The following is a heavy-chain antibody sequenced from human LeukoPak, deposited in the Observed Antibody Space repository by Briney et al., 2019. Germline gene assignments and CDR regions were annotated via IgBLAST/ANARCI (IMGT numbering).Heavy chain of an antibody. CDR1: GDSISKYF. V-gene: IGHV4-59*01. CDR2: MYNGGST. CDR3: ARVEKAVTGILDS. J-gene: IGHJ4*02. D-gene: IGHD4-11*01. Sequence: SETLSPTCTVSGDSISKYFWSWIRQSPGKGLEWIGYMYNGGSTIYNPSLKSRVTISTDTSKNQFSLRLDSVTAADTAVYYCARVEKAVTGILDSWGQGTHVTVSS.